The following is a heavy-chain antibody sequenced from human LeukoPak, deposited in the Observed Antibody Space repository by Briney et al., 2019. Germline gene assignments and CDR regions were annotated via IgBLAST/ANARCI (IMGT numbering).Heavy chain of an antibody. Sequence: GGSLRLSCAASGFTFSSYSMNWVRQAPGKGLEWVSSISSSSSYIYYADSVKGRFTISRDNAKNSLYLQMNSLRAEDTAVYYCARDPPPVDTAMVKGGYWGQGTLVTVSS. D-gene: IGHD5-18*01. CDR2: ISSSSSYI. J-gene: IGHJ4*02. CDR3: ARDPPPVDTAMVKGGY. V-gene: IGHV3-21*01. CDR1: GFTFSSYS.